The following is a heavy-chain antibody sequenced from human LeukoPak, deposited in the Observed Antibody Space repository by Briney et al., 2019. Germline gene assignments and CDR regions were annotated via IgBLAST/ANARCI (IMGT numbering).Heavy chain of an antibody. CDR2: ISGGGGST. Sequence: GGSLRLSCAASGFTFTSYSMNWVRQAPGKGLEWVSTISGGGGSTYYADSVKGRFTISRDNSKNTLYLQVNSLRAEDTAVYYCAKDSSGWYQYYFDYWGQGTLVTVSS. D-gene: IGHD6-19*01. J-gene: IGHJ4*02. CDR3: AKDSSGWYQYYFDY. CDR1: GFTFTSYS. V-gene: IGHV3-23*01.